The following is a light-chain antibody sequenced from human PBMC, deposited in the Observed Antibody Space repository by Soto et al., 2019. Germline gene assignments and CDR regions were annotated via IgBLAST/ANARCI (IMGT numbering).Light chain of an antibody. V-gene: IGKV1-33*01. CDR1: HDVSRN. CDR2: DAS. J-gene: IGKJ4*01. CDR3: QQYNSILS. Sequence: DIQMTQSPSSLSASEGDRVTITCQSSHDVSRNLNWFQQKPGEAPQLLIYDASNLERGVPSRFSGSGSGTDFTLTISSLQPEDVATYYCQQYNSILSFGGGTEAEIK.